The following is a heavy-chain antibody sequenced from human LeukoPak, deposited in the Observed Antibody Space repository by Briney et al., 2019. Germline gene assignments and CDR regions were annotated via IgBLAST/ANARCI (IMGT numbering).Heavy chain of an antibody. Sequence: PSETLSLTCTVSGGSISSGDYYWSWIRQPPGKGLEWIGSIYYSGNTYYNPSLKSRVTISVDTSKNQFSLKLSSVTAADTAVYYCARLKEGIDYWGQGTLVTVSS. V-gene: IGHV4-39*01. CDR3: ARLKEGIDY. J-gene: IGHJ4*02. D-gene: IGHD3-10*01. CDR1: GGSISSGDYY. CDR2: IYYSGNT.